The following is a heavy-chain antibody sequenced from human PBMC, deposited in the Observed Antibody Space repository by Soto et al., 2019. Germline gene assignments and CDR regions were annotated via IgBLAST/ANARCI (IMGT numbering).Heavy chain of an antibody. D-gene: IGHD4-17*01. CDR1: GYTFISYG. V-gene: IGHV1-18*01. CDR2: ISAYNGNT. CDR3: ARVDSGTTYYYYYGMDV. Sequence: ASVKVSCKASGYTFISYGIAWVRQAPGQGLEWMGWISAYNGNTKYAQKFQDRVTMTTDTSTSTAYMELRSLRSDDTAVYYCARVDSGTTYYYYYGMDVWGQGTTVTGSS. J-gene: IGHJ6*02.